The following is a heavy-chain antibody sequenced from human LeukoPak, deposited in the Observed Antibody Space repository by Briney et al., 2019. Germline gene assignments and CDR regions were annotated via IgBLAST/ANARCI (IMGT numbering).Heavy chain of an antibody. J-gene: IGHJ6*02. CDR2: IYPGDSDT. CDR1: GYSFTSYW. Sequence: GESLKISCKGSGYSFTSYWIGWVRQMPGKGLEWMGIIYPGDSDTRYSPSFQGQVTISAGKSISTAYLQWSSLKASDTAMYYCARRLYGSGSHQYGMDVWGQGTTVTVSS. D-gene: IGHD3-10*01. CDR3: ARRLYGSGSHQYGMDV. V-gene: IGHV5-51*01.